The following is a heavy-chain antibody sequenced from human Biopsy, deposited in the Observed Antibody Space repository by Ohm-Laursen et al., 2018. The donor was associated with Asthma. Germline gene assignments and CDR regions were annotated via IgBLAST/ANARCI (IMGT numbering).Heavy chain of an antibody. V-gene: IGHV1-18*01. J-gene: IGHJ6*02. D-gene: IGHD3-16*01. CDR3: ARAVDYAHYYGIDV. CDR1: GYTFNSAG. CDR2: ISVYNGNT. Sequence: ASVTVSCQTSGYTFNSAGITWVRQAPGQGLEWMGWISVYNGNTKVAQKLQDRVTMITDTSTSTAYMELRSLRSDDTAVYFCARAVDYAHYYGIDVWGQGTTVTVS.